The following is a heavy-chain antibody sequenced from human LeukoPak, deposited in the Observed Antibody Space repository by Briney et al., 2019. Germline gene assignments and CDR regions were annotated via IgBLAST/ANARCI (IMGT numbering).Heavy chain of an antibody. J-gene: IGHJ4*02. V-gene: IGHV1-18*01. CDR2: ISAYNGNT. CDR3: ARDPSGWGGEDYFDY. D-gene: IGHD6-19*01. CDR1: GYTFTSYG. Sequence: ASVKVSCKASGYTFTSYGISWVRQAPGHGLEWMGWISAYNGNTNYAQKLQGRVTMTTDTSTSTAYMELRSLRSDDTAVYYCARDPSGWGGEDYFDYWGQGTLVTVSS.